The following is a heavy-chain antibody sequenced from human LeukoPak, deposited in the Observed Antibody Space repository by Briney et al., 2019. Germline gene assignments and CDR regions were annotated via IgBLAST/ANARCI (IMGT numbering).Heavy chain of an antibody. V-gene: IGHV4-59*01. CDR2: IHYSGSS. Sequence: PSETLSLTCTVSGGSITNYYWSWIRQPPGKGLEWIGYIHYSGSSNYNPSLKSRVTISVDTSKNQFSLKLSSVTAADTAMYYCAKSGSYISGPEYWGQGTLVTVSS. CDR3: AKSGSYISGPEY. CDR1: GGSITNYY. J-gene: IGHJ4*02. D-gene: IGHD1-26*01.